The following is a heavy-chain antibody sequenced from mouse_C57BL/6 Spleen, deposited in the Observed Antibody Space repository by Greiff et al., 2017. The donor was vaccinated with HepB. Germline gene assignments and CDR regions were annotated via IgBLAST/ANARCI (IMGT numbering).Heavy chain of an antibody. V-gene: IGHV5-16*01. CDR1: GFTFSDYY. CDR3: ARAGLFDY. CDR2: INYDGSST. Sequence: EVQLVESEGGLVQPGSSMKLSCTASGFTFSDYYMAWVRQVPEKGLEWVANINYDGSSTYYLDSLKSRFIISRDNAKNILYLQMSSLKSEETATYYCARAGLFDYWGQGTTLTVSS. J-gene: IGHJ2*01.